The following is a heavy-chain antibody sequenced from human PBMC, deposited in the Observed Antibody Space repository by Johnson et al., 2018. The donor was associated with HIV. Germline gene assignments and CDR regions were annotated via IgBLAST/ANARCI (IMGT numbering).Heavy chain of an antibody. CDR3: ATDIVVVLAVTGTGAALDI. CDR1: GFTFSSYW. Sequence: VQLVESGGGVVQPGRSLRLSCAASGFTFSSYWMSWVRQAPGKGLEWVANIKLDGSEKYYVDSVRGRFTISRDNAKNSLYLQMNSLRAEDTAVYYCATDIVVVLAVTGTGAALDIWGQGTMVTVSS. CDR2: IKLDGSEK. V-gene: IGHV3-7*01. D-gene: IGHD2-15*01. J-gene: IGHJ3*02.